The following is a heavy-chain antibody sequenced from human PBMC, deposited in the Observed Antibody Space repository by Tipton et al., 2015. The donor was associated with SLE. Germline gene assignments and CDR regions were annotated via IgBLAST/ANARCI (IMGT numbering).Heavy chain of an antibody. CDR2: INHSGST. J-gene: IGHJ3*01. CDR1: GGSFSGCY. Sequence: TLSLTCAVYGGSFSGCYWSWIRQPPGKGLEWIGEINHSGSTNYNPSLKSRVTISVDTSKNQFSLKLSSVTAADTALYYCGRARVGMGYVFDVWGQGTMVTVSS. V-gene: IGHV4-34*01. CDR3: GRARVGMGYVFDV. D-gene: IGHD5-24*01.